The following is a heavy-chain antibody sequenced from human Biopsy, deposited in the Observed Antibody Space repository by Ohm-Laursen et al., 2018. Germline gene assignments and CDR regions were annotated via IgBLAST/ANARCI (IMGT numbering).Heavy chain of an antibody. D-gene: IGHD3-3*01. CDR3: VKDKDFRDAFDI. V-gene: IGHV3-9*01. J-gene: IGHJ3*02. CDR2: ISWQSATR. Sequence: SLRLSCAASGFSFEDYGMHWVRQAPGKGLEWVSSISWQSATRNYADSVKGRFAISRDNAKKSLYLEVGSLRDEDTALYYCVKDKDFRDAFDIWGQGTMVTVSS. CDR1: GFSFEDYG.